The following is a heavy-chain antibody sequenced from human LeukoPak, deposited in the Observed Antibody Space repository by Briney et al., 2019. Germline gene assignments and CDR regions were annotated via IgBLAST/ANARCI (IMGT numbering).Heavy chain of an antibody. Sequence: GGSLRLSCAASGFTFDDYATHWVRQAPGKGLEWVSGISWNSGSIGYADSVKGRFTIPRDNAKNSLYLQMNSLRAEDTALYYCAGQVVVVAATDWFDPWGQGTLVTVSS. V-gene: IGHV3-9*01. CDR1: GFTFDDYA. CDR2: ISWNSGSI. D-gene: IGHD2-15*01. CDR3: AGQVVVVAATDWFDP. J-gene: IGHJ5*02.